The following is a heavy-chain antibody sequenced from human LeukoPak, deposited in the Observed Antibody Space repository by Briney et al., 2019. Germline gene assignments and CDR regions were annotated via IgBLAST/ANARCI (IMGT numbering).Heavy chain of an antibody. V-gene: IGHV3-48*03. Sequence: GGSLRLSCAASGFTFSSYEMNWVRQAPGKGLEWVSYISSSGSTIYYADSVKGRFTISRDNAKNSLYLQMNRLRAEDTAVYYCARDSSGPRGYWGQGTLVTVSS. CDR2: ISSSGSTI. CDR1: GFTFSSYE. CDR3: ARDSSGPRGY. D-gene: IGHD3-22*01. J-gene: IGHJ4*02.